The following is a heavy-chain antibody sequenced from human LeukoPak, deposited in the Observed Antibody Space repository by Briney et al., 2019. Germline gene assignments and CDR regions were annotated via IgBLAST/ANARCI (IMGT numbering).Heavy chain of an antibody. Sequence: SETLSLTCAVSGGSGGSISSSNYWSWVRQPPGKGLEWIGNIYYSGSTYYNPSLKSRVTISVDTSKNQFPLKLSSVTAADTAVYYCARAVITWPHERFDYWGQGALVTVSS. CDR1: GGSGGSISSSNY. CDR2: IYYSGST. J-gene: IGHJ4*02. CDR3: ARAVITWPHERFDY. V-gene: IGHV4-39*06.